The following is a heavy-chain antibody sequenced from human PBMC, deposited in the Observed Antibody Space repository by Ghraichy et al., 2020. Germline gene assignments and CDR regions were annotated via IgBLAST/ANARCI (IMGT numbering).Heavy chain of an antibody. CDR1: GFTFSSYS. D-gene: IGHD3-10*01. CDR3: ARDWGSGSYYGDY. CDR2: ISSSSSYI. J-gene: IGHJ4*02. V-gene: IGHV3-21*01. Sequence: GGSLRLSCAASGFTFSSYSMNWVRQAPGKGLEWVSSISSSSSYIYYADSVKGRFTISRDNAKNSLYLQMNSLRAEDTAVYYCARDWGSGSYYGDYWGQGTLVTVSS.